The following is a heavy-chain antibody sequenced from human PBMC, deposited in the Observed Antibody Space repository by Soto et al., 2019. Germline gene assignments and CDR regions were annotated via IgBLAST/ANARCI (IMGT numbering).Heavy chain of an antibody. CDR2: INSDGSRT. CDR3: ARGDGDYYGGNGYLGRH. Sequence: EVQLVESGGGIVQPGGSLRLSCAASGFTFSSYWMHWVRQAPGKGLVWVSRINSDGSRTSYADSAKGRFTISRDNANNTVYLQRNSLRAEDTAVYYCARGDGDYYGGNGYLGRHWGQGTMVTVSS. V-gene: IGHV3-74*01. J-gene: IGHJ4*02. D-gene: IGHD3-10*01. CDR1: GFTFSSYW.